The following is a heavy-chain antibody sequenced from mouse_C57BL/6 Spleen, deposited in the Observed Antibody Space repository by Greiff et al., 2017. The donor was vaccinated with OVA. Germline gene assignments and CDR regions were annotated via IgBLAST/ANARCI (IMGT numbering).Heavy chain of an antibody. J-gene: IGHJ3*01. CDR1: GFTFTDYY. CDR3: ARSYDYDGGTWFAY. CDR2: IRNKANGYTT. V-gene: IGHV7-3*01. D-gene: IGHD2-4*01. Sequence: EVQLVESGGGLVQPGGSLSLSCAASGFTFTDYYMSWVRQPPGKALEWLGFIRNKANGYTTEYSASVQGRFTISRDNSQSILYLQMNALRAEDSATYYCARSYDYDGGTWFAYWGQGTLVTVSA.